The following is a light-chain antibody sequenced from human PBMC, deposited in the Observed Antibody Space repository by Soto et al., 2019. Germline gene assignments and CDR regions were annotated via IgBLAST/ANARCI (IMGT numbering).Light chain of an antibody. V-gene: IGLV2-14*01. Sequence: QSVLTQPASVSGSPGQSITISCTGTSSDVGGYNYVSWYQQHPGKAPKLLIYEVSNRPSGVSDRFSGSKSGNTASLTISGLQAEDEADYYCSSYRGSSTRVSSSTRVVFGGGTKLTVL. CDR2: EVS. J-gene: IGLJ2*01. CDR1: SSDVGGYNY. CDR3: SSYRGSSTRVSSSTRVV.